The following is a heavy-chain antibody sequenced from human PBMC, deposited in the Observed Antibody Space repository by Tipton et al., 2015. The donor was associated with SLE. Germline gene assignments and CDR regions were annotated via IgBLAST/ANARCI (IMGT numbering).Heavy chain of an antibody. CDR2: IFHSGTT. J-gene: IGHJ1*01. Sequence: TLSLTCAVSGGSISSGGYSWSWIRQPPGKGLEWIGYIFHSGTTYYKPSLKTRLSMSVDKSKNQFSLNLSSVTAAGTAVYYCASDCGHDCSPMEYFPHWGQSTLVVVSS. CDR1: GGSISSGGYS. D-gene: IGHD2-21*01. V-gene: IGHV4-30-2*01. CDR3: ASDCGHDCSPMEYFPH.